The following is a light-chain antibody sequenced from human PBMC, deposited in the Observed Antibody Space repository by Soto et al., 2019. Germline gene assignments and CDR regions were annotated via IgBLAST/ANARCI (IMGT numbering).Light chain of an antibody. CDR2: KAS. J-gene: IGKJ1*01. CDR3: QESYITPVS. Sequence: DIQMTQSPSTLSGSVGDRVTITCRASQTISSWLAWYQQKPGKAPKLLIYKASTLKSGVPSRFSGSGSGTEFTPTITTLQPDDFATYYCQESYITPVSFGQGTKVDIK. V-gene: IGKV1-5*03. CDR1: QTISSW.